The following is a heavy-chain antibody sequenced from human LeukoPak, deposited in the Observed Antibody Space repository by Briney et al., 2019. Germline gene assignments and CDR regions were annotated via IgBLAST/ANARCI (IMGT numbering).Heavy chain of an antibody. CDR3: VRAWGGVDDY. CDR1: GFTFSCCG. V-gene: IGHV3-7*01. CDR2: INQNGSDK. J-gene: IGHJ4*02. Sequence: GGSLRLSCAASGFTFSCCGIHWVRQAPGKGLEWVANINQNGSDKYYVGSVKGRFTISRDNAENSLYLQMNTLRAEDTAVYYCVRAWGGVDDYWGQGTLVTVSS. D-gene: IGHD3-16*01.